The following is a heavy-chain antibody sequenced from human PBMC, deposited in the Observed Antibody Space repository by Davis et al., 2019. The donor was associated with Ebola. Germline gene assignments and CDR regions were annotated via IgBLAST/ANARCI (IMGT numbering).Heavy chain of an antibody. J-gene: IGHJ4*02. CDR2: TYYRSKWFV. D-gene: IGHD3-22*01. Sequence: LQTLSLTCAISGDSVSNNRDAWNWIRQSPSRGLEWLGRTYYRSKWFVDYAASVKSRITIKADTSKNQFSLQLTSVTPEDTAVYYCARDPPYDQGYDYWGQGTLVTVSS. CDR1: GDSVSNNRDA. CDR3: ARDPPYDQGYDY. V-gene: IGHV6-1*01.